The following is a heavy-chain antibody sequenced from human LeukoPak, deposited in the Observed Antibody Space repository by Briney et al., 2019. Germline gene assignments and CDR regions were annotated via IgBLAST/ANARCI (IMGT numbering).Heavy chain of an antibody. CDR3: ARSREHKYEVDY. D-gene: IGHD1/OR15-1a*01. J-gene: IGHJ4*02. Sequence: SETLSLTCTVSGDSISSYYWSWIRQPPGKGLEWIGYIYYSGSTNYNPSLKSRVTISVDTSKNQFSLRLSSVTAADTAVYYCARSREHKYEVDYWGQGTLVTVSS. V-gene: IGHV4-59*01. CDR2: IYYSGST. CDR1: GDSISSYY.